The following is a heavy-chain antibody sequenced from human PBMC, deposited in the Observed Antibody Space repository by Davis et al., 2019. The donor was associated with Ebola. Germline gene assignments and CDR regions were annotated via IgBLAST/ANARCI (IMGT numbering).Heavy chain of an antibody. CDR2: ISGTAVTT. CDR3: ARDHYDISAHNWFDP. J-gene: IGHJ5*02. D-gene: IGHD3-22*01. Sequence: PGGSLRLSCAASGFTFTSYAMNWVRQAPGKGLECVSFISGTAVTTYYADSVKGRFTISRDNSKNTLYLQINSLRAEDTAVYYCARDHYDISAHNWFDPWGQGTLVTVSS. V-gene: IGHV3-23*01. CDR1: GFTFTSYA.